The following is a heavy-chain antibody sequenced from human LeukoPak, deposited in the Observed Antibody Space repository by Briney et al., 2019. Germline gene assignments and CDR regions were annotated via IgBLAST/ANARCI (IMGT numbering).Heavy chain of an antibody. J-gene: IGHJ4*02. D-gene: IGHD3-10*01. V-gene: IGHV3-74*01. CDR3: ARGIYGNFDY. CDR1: GFTFTKYW. Sequence: GGSLKLSCAASGFTFTKYWMHWVRQVPRKGLMWVSRINNEGNDTNYAYSVKGRFTISRDNAKNTLYLQMNSLRAEDAAVYYCARGIYGNFDYWGQGSLVTVSS. CDR2: INNEGNDT.